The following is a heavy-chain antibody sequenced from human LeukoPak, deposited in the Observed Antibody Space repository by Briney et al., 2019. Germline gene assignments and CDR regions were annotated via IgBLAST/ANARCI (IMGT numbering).Heavy chain of an antibody. V-gene: IGHV3-23*01. CDR1: GFTFSTYG. J-gene: IGHJ4*02. Sequence: GGSLRLSCAASGFTFSTYGMIWVRQAPGKGLECVSTIGLSDDSTNYADSVKGRFTVSRGNSKNTLYLLMDSPRAEDTARYYCARDPNWGSGYWGQGTLVTVSS. CDR3: ARDPNWGSGY. D-gene: IGHD7-27*01. CDR2: IGLSDDST.